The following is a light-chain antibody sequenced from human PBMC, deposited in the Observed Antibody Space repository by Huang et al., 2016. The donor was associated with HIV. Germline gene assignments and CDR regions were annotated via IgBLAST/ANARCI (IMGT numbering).Light chain of an antibody. CDR3: QQYNNWPLT. V-gene: IGKV3-15*01. J-gene: IGKJ4*01. Sequence: EIVMTQSPATRSGSPGERATVSCRPSQRVGRNLAWHQHIPGPPPRLLIYGASTRATGIPARFSGSGSETEFTLTISSLQSEDFAVYYCQQYNNWPLTFGGGTKVEIK. CDR1: QRVGRN. CDR2: GAS.